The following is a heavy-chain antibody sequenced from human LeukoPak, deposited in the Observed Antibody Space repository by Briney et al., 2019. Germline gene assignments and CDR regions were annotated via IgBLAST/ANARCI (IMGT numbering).Heavy chain of an antibody. CDR1: GDTVSSNSAA. V-gene: IGHV6-1*01. CDR3: AREPNIGVPGSRRAFDI. J-gene: IGHJ3*02. CDR2: TYYRSKWYN. Sequence: SQTLSLTCAISGDTVSSNSAAWNWIRQSPSRGLEWLGRTYYRSKWYNDYAVSVKSRITINPDTSKNQFSLQLNSVSPEDTAVYYCAREPNIGVPGSRRAFDIWGQGTMVTVSS. D-gene: IGHD3-3*01.